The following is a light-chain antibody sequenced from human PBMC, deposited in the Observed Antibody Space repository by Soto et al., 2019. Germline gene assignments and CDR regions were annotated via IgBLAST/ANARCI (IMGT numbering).Light chain of an antibody. V-gene: IGKV1-5*03. CDR3: QQYYSYSRT. Sequence: EIQMSQSPSTLSAFVGDRVTITCRASQSISNWLAWYQQKPGKAPKLLIYKASSLESGVPSRFSGRGSGSDFTLTISSLQPDDLATYYCQQYYSYSRTFGQGTKVDI. J-gene: IGKJ1*01. CDR1: QSISNW. CDR2: KAS.